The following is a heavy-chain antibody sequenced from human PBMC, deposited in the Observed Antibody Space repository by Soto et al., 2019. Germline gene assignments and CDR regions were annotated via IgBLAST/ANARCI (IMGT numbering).Heavy chain of an antibody. J-gene: IGHJ4*02. V-gene: IGHV3-30*18. CDR3: AKDRGSYDFWSGPYFDY. D-gene: IGHD3-3*01. CDR2: ISYDGSNK. Sequence: GSLRLSCAASGFTFSSYGMHWVRQAPGKGLEWVAVISYDGSNKYYADSVKGRFTISRDNSKNTLYLQMNSLRAEDTAVYYCAKDRGSYDFWSGPYFDYWGQGTLVTVSS. CDR1: GFTFSSYG.